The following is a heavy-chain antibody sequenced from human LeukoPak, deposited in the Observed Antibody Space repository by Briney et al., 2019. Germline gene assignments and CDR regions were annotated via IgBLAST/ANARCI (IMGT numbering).Heavy chain of an antibody. V-gene: IGHV4-59*01. CDR2: IDDSGST. CDR1: GGSISSYY. J-gene: IGHJ4*02. Sequence: SETLSLTCFVSGGSISSYYWGWIRQPPEKGLEWIGYIDDSGSTNYNPSLKSRITISIDTSRNQFSLRLSSVTAADTAVYYCARVGDFSLEKWGRGTLVTVSS. CDR3: ARVGDFSLEK. D-gene: IGHD3-3*01.